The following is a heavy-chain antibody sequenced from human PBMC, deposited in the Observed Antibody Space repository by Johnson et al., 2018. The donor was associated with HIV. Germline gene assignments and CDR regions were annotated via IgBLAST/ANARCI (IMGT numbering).Heavy chain of an antibody. V-gene: IGHV3-30-3*02. CDR2: ISYDGSNK. CDR3: AKIKSWGLLGAFDI. Sequence: QVQLVESGGGVVQPGRSLRLSCAASGFTFSSYAMHWVRQAPGKGLEWVAVISYDGSNKYYADSVKGRFTISRDNSKNTLYLQMNSLRAEDTAVYYCAKIKSWGLLGAFDIWGQGTMVTVSS. D-gene: IGHD1-26*01. J-gene: IGHJ3*02. CDR1: GFTFSSYA.